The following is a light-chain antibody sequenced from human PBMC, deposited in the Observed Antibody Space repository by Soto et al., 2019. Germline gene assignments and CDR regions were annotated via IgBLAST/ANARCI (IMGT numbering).Light chain of an antibody. CDR2: AAS. Sequence: EIVLTQSPGTLSLSPGERATLSCRASQSINNRYLAWYQQKPGQAPRLLIYAASSRATCIPDRFSGSGSGKDFTLTISRLEPEDFAVYYCQQLGSSPGFTFGPGTKVDIK. J-gene: IGKJ3*01. V-gene: IGKV3-20*01. CDR3: QQLGSSPGFT. CDR1: QSINNRY.